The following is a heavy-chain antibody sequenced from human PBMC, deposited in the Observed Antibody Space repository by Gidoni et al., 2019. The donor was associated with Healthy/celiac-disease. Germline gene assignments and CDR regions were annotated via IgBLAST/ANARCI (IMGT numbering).Heavy chain of an antibody. V-gene: IGHV3-48*03. CDR2: ISSSGSTI. CDR3: ARARVVITFFDY. CDR1: GFTFSSYE. J-gene: IGHJ4*02. Sequence: EVQLVESGGGLVQPGGSLRLSCAASGFTFSSYEMNWVRQAPGKGLEWVSYISSSGSTIYYADSVKGRFTISRDNAKNSLYLQMNSLRAEDTAVYYCARARVVITFFDYWGQGTLVTVSS. D-gene: IGHD3-22*01.